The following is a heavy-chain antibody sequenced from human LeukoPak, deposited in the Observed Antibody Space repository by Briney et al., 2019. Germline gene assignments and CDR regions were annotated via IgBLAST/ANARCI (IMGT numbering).Heavy chain of an antibody. CDR2: INHSGST. D-gene: IGHD3-10*01. V-gene: IGHV4-34*01. Sequence: SETLSLTCAVYGGSFSGYYWSWIRQPPGKGLEWIGEINHSGSTNYSPSLKSRATISVDTSKNQFPLTLSSVTAADTAVYYCARRSFRYFGSRSYRKYYFDYWGQGTLVIVSS. J-gene: IGHJ4*02. CDR3: ARRSFRYFGSRSYRKYYFDY. CDR1: GGSFSGYY.